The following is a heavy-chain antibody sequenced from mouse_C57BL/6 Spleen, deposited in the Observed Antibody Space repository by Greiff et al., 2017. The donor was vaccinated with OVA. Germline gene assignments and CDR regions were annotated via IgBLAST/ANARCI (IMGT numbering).Heavy chain of an antibody. Sequence: VQLQQPGAELVKPGASVKLSCKASGYTFTSYWMHWVKQRPGQGLEWIGMIHPNSGSTNYNEKFKSKATLTVDKSSSTAYMQLSSLTSEDSAVYYCASYVSTTVVARDYWGQGTTLTVSS. CDR1: GYTFTSYW. D-gene: IGHD1-1*01. V-gene: IGHV1-64*01. CDR3: ASYVSTTVVARDY. CDR2: IHPNSGST. J-gene: IGHJ2*01.